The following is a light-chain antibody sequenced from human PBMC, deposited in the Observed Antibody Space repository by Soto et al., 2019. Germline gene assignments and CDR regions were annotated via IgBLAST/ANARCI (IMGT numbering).Light chain of an antibody. CDR2: YDT. V-gene: IGLV3-21*04. J-gene: IGLJ2*01. Sequence: SYELTQPPSLSVAPGETATLSCGGDNFGTKTVHWYQQRPGQAPVMVIHYDTDRPSGITERFSGSHPGNTATLTICRVEAGDEGDYYCQVWDIHNNAVVFGGGTKLTVL. CDR3: QVWDIHNNAVV. CDR1: NFGTKT.